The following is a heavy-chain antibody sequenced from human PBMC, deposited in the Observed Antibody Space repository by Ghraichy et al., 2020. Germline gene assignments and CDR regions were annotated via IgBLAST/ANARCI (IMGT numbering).Heavy chain of an antibody. CDR3: AREGTEYCSSTSCYLMDY. J-gene: IGHJ4*02. D-gene: IGHD2-2*01. CDR2: ISAYNGDT. Sequence: ASVKVSCKASGYTFTSYGISWVRQAPGQGLEWMGWISAYNGDTNYAQKLQGRVTMTTDTSTSTAYMELRSLRSDDTAMYYCAREGTEYCSSTSCYLMDYWGQGTLVTVSS. V-gene: IGHV1-18*01. CDR1: GYTFTSYG.